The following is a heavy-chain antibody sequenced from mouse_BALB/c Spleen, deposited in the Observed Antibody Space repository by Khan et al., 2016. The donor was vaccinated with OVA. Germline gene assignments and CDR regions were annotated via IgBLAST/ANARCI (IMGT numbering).Heavy chain of an antibody. CDR1: GFTFSTYG. Sequence: EVELVESGGDLVKPGGSLKLSCAASGFTFSTYGMSWVRQTPDKRLEWVATVSSGGSYTYYPDSVKGRLTISRDNAKNTLYLQMSSLKSEDTAMFYCARLAYYYDSEGFAYWGQGTLVTVSA. CDR2: VSSGGSYT. V-gene: IGHV5-6*01. J-gene: IGHJ3*01. CDR3: ARLAYYYDSEGFAY. D-gene: IGHD1-1*01.